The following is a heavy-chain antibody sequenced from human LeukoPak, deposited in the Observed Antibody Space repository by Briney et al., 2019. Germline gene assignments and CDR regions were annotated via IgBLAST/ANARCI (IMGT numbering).Heavy chain of an antibody. J-gene: IGHJ4*02. CDR1: GFTFSSYA. V-gene: IGHV3-30*04. CDR3: AKDGGGSGYN. Sequence: PGGSLRLSCTASGFTFSSYAMHWVRQAPGKGLEWVAVISYDGSNKYYADSVKGRFTISRDNSKNTLYLQMNSLRAEDTAVYYCAKDGGGSGYNWGQGTLVTVSS. CDR2: ISYDGSNK. D-gene: IGHD3-22*01.